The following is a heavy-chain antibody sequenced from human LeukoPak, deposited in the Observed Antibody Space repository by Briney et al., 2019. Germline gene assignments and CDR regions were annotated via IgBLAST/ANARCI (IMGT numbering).Heavy chain of an antibody. V-gene: IGHV4-30-4*07. CDR1: GGSFSGYS. D-gene: IGHD3-3*01. CDR3: ARGYYDFWSGPQYIDY. CDR2: IYYSGST. J-gene: IGHJ4*02. Sequence: SETLSLTCAVYGGSFSGYSWSWIRQPPGKGLEWIGYIYYSGSTYYNPSLKSRVTISVDTSKNQFSLKLSSVTAADTAVYYCARGYYDFWSGPQYIDYWGQGTLVTVSS.